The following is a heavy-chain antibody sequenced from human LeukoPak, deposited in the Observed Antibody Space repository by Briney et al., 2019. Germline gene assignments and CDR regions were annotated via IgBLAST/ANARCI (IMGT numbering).Heavy chain of an antibody. CDR3: ARALEMAFDY. V-gene: IGHV4-39*01. D-gene: IGHD5-24*01. CDR2: IYYSGST. Sequence: SETLSLTCTVSGGSISSSSYYWGWIRQPPGKGLEWIGSIYYSGSTYYNPSLKSRVTISVDTSKNQFSLKLSSVTAADTAVYHCARALEMAFDYWGQGTLVTVSS. J-gene: IGHJ4*02. CDR1: GGSISSSSYY.